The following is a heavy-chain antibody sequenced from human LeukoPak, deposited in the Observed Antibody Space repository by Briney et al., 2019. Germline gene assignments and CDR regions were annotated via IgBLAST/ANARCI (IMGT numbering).Heavy chain of an antibody. CDR2: INPNSGGT. J-gene: IGHJ4*02. Sequence: ASVKVSCKASGYTFTSYGISWVRQAPGQGLEWMGWINPNSGGTNYAQKFQGRVTMTRDTSISTAYMELSRLRSDDTAVYYCARDQDYYDSSGYYYEGGFKSHWGQGTLVTVSS. CDR3: ARDQDYYDSSGYYYEGGFKSH. D-gene: IGHD3-22*01. CDR1: GYTFTSYG. V-gene: IGHV1-2*02.